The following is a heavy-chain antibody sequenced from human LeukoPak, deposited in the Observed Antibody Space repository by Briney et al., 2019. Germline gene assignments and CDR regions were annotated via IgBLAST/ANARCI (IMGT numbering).Heavy chain of an antibody. Sequence: SETLSLTCAVYGGSFSGYYWSWIRQPPGKGLEWIGEINHSGSTNYNPSLKSRVTVSVDTSKNQFSLKLGSVTAADTAVYYCARNGPYYYYYYMDVWGKGTTVTVSS. CDR2: INHSGST. V-gene: IGHV4-34*01. J-gene: IGHJ6*03. CDR1: GGSFSGYY. CDR3: ARNGPYYYYYYMDV. D-gene: IGHD2-8*01.